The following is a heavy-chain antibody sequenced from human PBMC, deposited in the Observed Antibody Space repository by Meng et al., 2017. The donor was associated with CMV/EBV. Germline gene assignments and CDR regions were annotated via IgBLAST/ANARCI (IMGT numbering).Heavy chain of an antibody. D-gene: IGHD5-18*01. J-gene: IGHJ4*02. CDR2: IYWNDDK. CDR1: GFSLSTSGVG. V-gene: IGHV2-5*01. Sequence: TVSGFSLSTSGVGVGWIRQPPGKALEWLALIYWNDDKRYSPSLKSRLTITKDTSKNQVVLTMTNMDPVDTATYYCAHSEIQLWVFDYWGQGTLVTVSS. CDR3: AHSEIQLWVFDY.